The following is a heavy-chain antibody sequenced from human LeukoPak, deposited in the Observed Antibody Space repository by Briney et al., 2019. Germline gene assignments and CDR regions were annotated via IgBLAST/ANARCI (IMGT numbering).Heavy chain of an antibody. V-gene: IGHV3-23*01. CDR3: AKDDRWLQFCC. CDR2: ITGSGGNT. Sequence: GGSLRLSCAASGFSFSSLAMSWVRQTPGKGLEWVSAITGSGGNTYYADSVKGRFTISRDNSKNTLYLQMNSLRAEDTAVYYCAKDDRWLQFCCWGQGTLVTVSA. J-gene: IGHJ4*02. CDR1: GFSFSSLA. D-gene: IGHD5-24*01.